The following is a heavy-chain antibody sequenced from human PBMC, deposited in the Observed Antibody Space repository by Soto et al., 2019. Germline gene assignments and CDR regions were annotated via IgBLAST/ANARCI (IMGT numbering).Heavy chain of an antibody. J-gene: IGHJ4*02. D-gene: IGHD1-26*01. CDR2: IRETGNT. CDR3: AKQQMGVIRALDY. Sequence: PGGAPRISFAAPGFTLRHYALSWIPQAPGKGLEWVSTIRETGNTYYADSVRGRFATSRDNSENTLYLQMSSLRAEDTAVYYCAKQQMGVIRALDYWGQGTLVTVSS. V-gene: IGHV3-23*01. CDR1: GFTLRHYA.